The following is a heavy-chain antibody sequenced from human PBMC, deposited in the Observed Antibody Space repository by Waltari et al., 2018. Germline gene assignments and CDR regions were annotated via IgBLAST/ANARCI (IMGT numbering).Heavy chain of an antibody. V-gene: IGHV3-9*01. D-gene: IGHD3-3*01. Sequence: EVQLVESGGGLVQPGRSLRLSCVGSGFSFADRAMHWVRQVPGKGREWVSGINWNRGNIGYADSGKGRFTISRDNAKNSLYLQINSVRTEDTALYYCASDAFGNSIGGVFDYWGQGTLVNVSS. CDR1: GFSFADRA. CDR3: ASDAFGNSIGGVFDY. J-gene: IGHJ4*02. CDR2: INWNRGNI.